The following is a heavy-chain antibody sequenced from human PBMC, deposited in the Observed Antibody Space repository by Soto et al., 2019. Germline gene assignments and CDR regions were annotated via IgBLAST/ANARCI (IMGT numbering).Heavy chain of an antibody. CDR3: ARDKDYGSGSYADY. V-gene: IGHV1-69*08. Sequence: QVQLVQSGAEVKKPGSSVKVSCKASGGTFSSYTISWVRQAPAQGLEWMGRIIPILGIANYAQKFQGRVTITADKSTSTAYMELSSLRSEDTAVYYCARDKDYGSGSYADYWGQGTLVTVSS. D-gene: IGHD3-10*01. CDR1: GGTFSSYT. CDR2: IIPILGIA. J-gene: IGHJ4*02.